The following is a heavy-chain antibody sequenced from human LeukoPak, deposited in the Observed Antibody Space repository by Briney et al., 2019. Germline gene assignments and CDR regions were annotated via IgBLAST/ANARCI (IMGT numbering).Heavy chain of an antibody. D-gene: IGHD6-13*01. CDR3: AKGAAAGKVDWCDP. J-gene: IGHJ5*02. CDR1: GFTFSNFA. Sequence: GGSLRLSCAASGFTFSNFAMMWVRQAPGTGLQWVSTITGYGATFYADSVRGRFTIFRDTSMNTLFLQMNSLGAEDTAVYYCAKGAAAGKVDWCDPWGQGTLVTVSS. V-gene: IGHV3-23*01. CDR2: ITGYGAT.